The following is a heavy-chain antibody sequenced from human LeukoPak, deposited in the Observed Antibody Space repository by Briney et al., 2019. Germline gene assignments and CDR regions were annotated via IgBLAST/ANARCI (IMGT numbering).Heavy chain of an antibody. Sequence: ASVTVSCKASGYTFTGYYMHWGRQAPGQGLEWMGWINPNSGGTNYAQKFQGRVTMTRDTSISTAYTELSRLRSDDTAVYYCARVPPRAWEKNYFDYWGQGTLVTVSS. D-gene: IGHD1-26*01. J-gene: IGHJ4*02. CDR3: ARVPPRAWEKNYFDY. V-gene: IGHV1-2*02. CDR2: INPNSGGT. CDR1: GYTFTGYY.